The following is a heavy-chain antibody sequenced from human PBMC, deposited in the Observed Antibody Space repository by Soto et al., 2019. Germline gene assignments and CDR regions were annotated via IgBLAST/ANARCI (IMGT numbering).Heavy chain of an antibody. CDR1: GTSISSSQW. Sequence: QVQLQESGPGLVKPSGTLSLTCAVSGTSISSSQWWSWGRQPPGKGLEWIGEIYHNERTNYNPSLKSRLTRSLDKSKNQVSLKLRSVTAADTATYYCGRTKDYVYGVDVWGQGTTVTVSS. J-gene: IGHJ6*02. CDR2: IYHNERT. V-gene: IGHV4-4*02. CDR3: GRTKDYVYGVDV.